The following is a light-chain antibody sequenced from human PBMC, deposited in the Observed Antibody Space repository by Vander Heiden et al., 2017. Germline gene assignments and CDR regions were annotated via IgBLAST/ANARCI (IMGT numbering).Light chain of an antibody. CDR1: SSDVGGYNY. V-gene: IGLV2-14*01. Sequence: QSALTQPASASGSPGQSITISCTGTSSDVGGYNYVSWYQQHPGKAPKLMIYDVSNRTSGVSNRFSGSKSGNTASLTISGLQAEDEADYYCSSYTSSSRVFGGGTKLTVL. CDR2: DVS. CDR3: SSYTSSSRV. J-gene: IGLJ3*02.